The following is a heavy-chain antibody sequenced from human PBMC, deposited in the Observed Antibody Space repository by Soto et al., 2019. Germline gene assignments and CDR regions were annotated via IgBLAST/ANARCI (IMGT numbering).Heavy chain of an antibody. CDR2: IHYSGYT. J-gene: IGHJ5*02. Sequence: SETLSLTCTVSGGCISDYSYYWGWIRQPPGKGLEWIGAIHYSGYTHYNPSLKSRVSIAVDTAKNQFSLKVTSVTAADTAVYYCAPDFWSGSPWGQGTLVTVSS. CDR3: APDFWSGSP. V-gene: IGHV4-39*01. D-gene: IGHD3-3*01. CDR1: GGCISDYSYY.